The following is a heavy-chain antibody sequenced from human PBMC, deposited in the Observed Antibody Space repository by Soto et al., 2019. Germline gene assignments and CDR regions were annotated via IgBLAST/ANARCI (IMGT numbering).Heavy chain of an antibody. J-gene: IGHJ4*02. CDR1: GFSITTNEVS. Sequence: QITLKESGPTVVKPTQTLTLTCSLSGFSITTNEVSVGWIRQPPGKALEWLALIYWDDDKRYSPSLKDRLTINKDPTKNQVVLTMTNMDPGDTATYYCAHRDGARFYFDYWGQGTLVTVTS. CDR3: AHRDGARFYFDY. CDR2: IYWDDDK. V-gene: IGHV2-5*02.